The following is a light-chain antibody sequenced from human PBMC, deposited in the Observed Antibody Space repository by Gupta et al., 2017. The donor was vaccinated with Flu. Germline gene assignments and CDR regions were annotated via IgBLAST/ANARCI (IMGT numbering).Light chain of an antibody. CDR1: QSVGSNY. CDR3: QQEGNSPIT. Sequence: EIVLTQSPGTLSLSPGERATLSCRASQSVGSNYLAWYQQKPGQAPSLLIYGASSRATGIPDRFSGSGSGTDFTLTISRLEPEDFAVYYCQQEGNSPITFGGGTKVEIK. J-gene: IGKJ4*01. CDR2: GAS. V-gene: IGKV3-20*01.